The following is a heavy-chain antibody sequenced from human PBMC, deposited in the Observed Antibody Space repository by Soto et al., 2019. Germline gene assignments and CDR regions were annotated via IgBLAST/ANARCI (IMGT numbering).Heavy chain of an antibody. CDR2: ISWNSGSI. CDR3: AKGIMVVPAAYYYYGMDV. V-gene: IGHV3-9*01. D-gene: IGHD2-2*01. Sequence: GGSLRLSCAASGFTFDDYAMHWVRQAPGKGLEWVSGISWNSGSIGYADSVKGRFTISRDNAKNSLYLQMNSLRAEDTALYYCAKGIMVVPAAYYYYGMDVWGQGTTVTVSS. J-gene: IGHJ6*02. CDR1: GFTFDDYA.